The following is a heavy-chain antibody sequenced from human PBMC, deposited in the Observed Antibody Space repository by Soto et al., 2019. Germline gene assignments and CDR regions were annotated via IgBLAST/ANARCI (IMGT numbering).Heavy chain of an antibody. D-gene: IGHD3-22*01. V-gene: IGHV1-18*01. CDR1: GYTFTCYG. CDR3: ARDMGGYYFEPNDY. Sequence: ASVKVSCKTPGYTFTCYGISWVRQAPGQGLEWMGWITANNVNTNYAQKFQGRVTMTTDTSTATAYMELRSLRSDDTAVYYCARDMGGYYFEPNDYWGQGTLVTVSS. CDR2: ITANNVNT. J-gene: IGHJ4*02.